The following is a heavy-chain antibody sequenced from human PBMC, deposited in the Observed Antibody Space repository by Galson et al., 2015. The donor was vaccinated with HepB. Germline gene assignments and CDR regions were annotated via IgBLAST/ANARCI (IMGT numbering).Heavy chain of an antibody. CDR3: TRQYAAVRCLEWFYYGMDV. Sequence: SLRLSCAASGFTFSSYAMRWVRQAPGKGLEWVGFIRCKAYGRTTADAASVKGRFTISRDDSKSIAYLQMNSLKTKDTDVYYCTRQYAAVRCLEWFYYGMDVWGQGTPVTVSS. CDR1: GFTFSSYA. D-gene: IGHD3-3*01. CDR2: IRCKAYGRTT. J-gene: IGHJ6*02. V-gene: IGHV3-49*04.